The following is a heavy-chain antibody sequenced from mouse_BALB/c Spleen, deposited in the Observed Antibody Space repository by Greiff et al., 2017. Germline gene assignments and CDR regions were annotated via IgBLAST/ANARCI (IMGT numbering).Heavy chain of an antibody. CDR1: GFTFSSYA. D-gene: IGHD2-4*01. Sequence: EVQLVESGGGLVKPGGSLKLSCAASGFTFSSYAMSWVRQTPEKRLEWVASISSGGSTYYPDSVKGRFTISRDNARNILYLQMSSLRSEDTAMYYCARGRVYYDYDERDYWGQGTSVTVSS. CDR2: ISSGGST. CDR3: ARGRVYYDYDERDY. V-gene: IGHV5-6-5*01. J-gene: IGHJ4*01.